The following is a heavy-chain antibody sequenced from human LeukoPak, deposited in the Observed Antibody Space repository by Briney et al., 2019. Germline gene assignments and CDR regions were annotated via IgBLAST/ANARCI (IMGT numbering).Heavy chain of an antibody. CDR1: GGTFSSYA. CDR2: IIPIFGTA. CDR3: ARDPLYYYDSSGFFDAFDI. V-gene: IGHV1-69*05. J-gene: IGHJ3*02. D-gene: IGHD3-22*01. Sequence: GASVKVSCKASGGTFSSYAISWVRQAPGQGLEWMGGIIPIFGTANYAQKLQGRVTMTTDTSTSTAYMELRSLRSDDTAVYYCARDPLYYYDSSGFFDAFDIWGQGTMVTVSS.